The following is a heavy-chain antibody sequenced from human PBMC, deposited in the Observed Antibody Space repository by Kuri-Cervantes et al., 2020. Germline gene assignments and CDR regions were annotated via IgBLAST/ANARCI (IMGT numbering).Heavy chain of an antibody. CDR1: GFTFSSYS. D-gene: IGHD3-9*01. CDR3: ARFRTYYDILENPDFDY. V-gene: IGHV3-21*01. CDR2: ISSSSSYI. Sequence: GESLKISCAAPGFTFSSYSMNWVRQAPGKGLEWVSSISSSSSYIYYADSVKGRFTISRDNAKSSLYLQMNSLRAEDTAVYYCARFRTYYDILENPDFDYWGQGTLVTVSS. J-gene: IGHJ4*02.